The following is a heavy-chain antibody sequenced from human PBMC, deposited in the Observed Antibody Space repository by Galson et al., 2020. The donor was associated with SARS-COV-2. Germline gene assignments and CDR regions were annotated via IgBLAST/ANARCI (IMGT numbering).Heavy chain of an antibody. CDR1: GFTFTTYC. CDR2: IQYDGTYT. V-gene: IGHV3-30*02. CDR3: AKCSSDCDYFYDGVDV. D-gene: IGHD3-22*01. Sequence: AGSLRLSCAASGFTFTTYCMPWVRQAPGKGLEWVAFIQYDGTYTYYAYSVKRRFTISSDNSKNTLDLQMNSLRAEDTGVYYCAKCSSDCDYFYDGVDVWGQGGTVVVSS. J-gene: IGHJ6*02.